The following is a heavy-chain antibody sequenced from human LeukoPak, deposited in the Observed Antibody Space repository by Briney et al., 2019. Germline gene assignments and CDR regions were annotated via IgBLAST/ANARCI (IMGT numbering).Heavy chain of an antibody. CDR2: FDPEDGVT. Sequence: GASVKVSCKVSGYTLTELSMHWVRQAPGKGLEWMGGFDPEDGVTIYAQKFQGRVTMTEDTSTDTAYMELSSLRSEDTAVYYCATDTRDDYGDSFDYWGQGTLVTVSS. CDR3: ATDTRDDYGDSFDY. D-gene: IGHD4-17*01. CDR1: GYTLTELS. J-gene: IGHJ4*02. V-gene: IGHV1-24*01.